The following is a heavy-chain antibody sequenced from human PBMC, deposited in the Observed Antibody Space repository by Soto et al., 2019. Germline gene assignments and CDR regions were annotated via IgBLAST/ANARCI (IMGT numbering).Heavy chain of an antibody. D-gene: IGHD2-2*01. CDR3: ATKLEKDIVVVPAADNWFDP. J-gene: IGHJ5*02. V-gene: IGHV1-24*01. Sequence: GASVKVSCKVSGYTLTELSMHWVRQAPGKGLEWMGGFDPEDGETIYAQKFQGRVTMTEDTSTDTAYMELSSLRSEDTAVYYCATKLEKDIVVVPAADNWFDPWGQGTLVTVSS. CDR1: GYTLTELS. CDR2: FDPEDGET.